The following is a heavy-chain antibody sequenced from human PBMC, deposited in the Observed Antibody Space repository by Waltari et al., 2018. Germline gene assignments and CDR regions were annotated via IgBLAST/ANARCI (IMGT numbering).Heavy chain of an antibody. CDR2: ISWDGGST. V-gene: IGHV3-43*01. CDR1: GFTFDDYT. CDR3: AKDKSSSSGYDY. J-gene: IGHJ4*02. D-gene: IGHD6-6*01. Sequence: EVQLVESGGVVVQPGGSLRLSCAASGFTFDDYTMHWVRQAPGKGLEWVSLISWDGGSTYYADSVKGRFTISRDNSKNSLYLQMNSLRTEDTALYYCAKDKSSSSGYDYWCQGTLVTVSS.